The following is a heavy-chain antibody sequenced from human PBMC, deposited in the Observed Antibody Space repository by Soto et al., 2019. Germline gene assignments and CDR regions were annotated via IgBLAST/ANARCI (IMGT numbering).Heavy chain of an antibody. J-gene: IGHJ6*02. CDR1: GYSFPPLC. V-gene: IGHV5-51*01. Sequence: ESLKVSRKGCGYSFPPLCIGRVRQMPGKGLEWMGVIYPGDSDARYSPSFQGQVTMSADRSISTAYLQWTSLKASDTAIYYWARSGRNAYYNMDVWGQGTTVTVSS. CDR3: ARSGRNAYYNMDV. D-gene: IGHD2-21*01. CDR2: IYPGDSDA.